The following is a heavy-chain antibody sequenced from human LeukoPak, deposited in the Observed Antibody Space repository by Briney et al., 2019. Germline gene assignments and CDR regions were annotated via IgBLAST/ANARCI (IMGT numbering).Heavy chain of an antibody. D-gene: IGHD3-22*01. V-gene: IGHV3-9*01. J-gene: IGHJ4*02. CDR2: ISWNSGSI. CDR1: GFTFDDYA. Sequence: GGSLRLSCAASGFTFDDYAMHWVRQAPGKGLEWVSGISWNSGSIGYADSVKGRFTISRDNAKNSLYLQMNSLRAEDTALYYCAKDIAYDSSGSPDRWGQGTLVTVSS. CDR3: AKDIAYDSSGSPDR.